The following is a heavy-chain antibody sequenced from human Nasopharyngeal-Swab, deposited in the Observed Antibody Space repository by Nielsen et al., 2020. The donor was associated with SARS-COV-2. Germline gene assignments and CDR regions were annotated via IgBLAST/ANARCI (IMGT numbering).Heavy chain of an antibody. J-gene: IGHJ4*02. D-gene: IGHD3-9*01. CDR1: GFTFSDYY. Sequence: GGSLRLSCAASGFTFSDYYMSWIRQAPGKGLEWVSYISSSSSYTNYAASVKGRFTISRDNAKNSLYLQMNSLRAEDTAVYYCASSPGDILTGYYLWGQGTLVTVSS. CDR3: ASSPGDILTGYYL. CDR2: ISSSSSYT. V-gene: IGHV3-11*06.